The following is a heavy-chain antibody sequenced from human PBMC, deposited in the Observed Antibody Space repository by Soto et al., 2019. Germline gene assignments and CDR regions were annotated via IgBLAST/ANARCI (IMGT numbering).Heavy chain of an antibody. D-gene: IGHD6-6*01. CDR1: GFTFSSYA. J-gene: IGHJ4*02. Sequence: QTGGSLRLSCLVSGFTFSSYAMNWVRQAPGKGLEWVSAISGSGGSTYYADSVKGRFTISRDNSKNTLYLQMNSLRAEDTAVYYCAKHSSSSPYFDYWGQGXLVTVSS. CDR2: ISGSGGST. V-gene: IGHV3-23*01. CDR3: AKHSSSSPYFDY.